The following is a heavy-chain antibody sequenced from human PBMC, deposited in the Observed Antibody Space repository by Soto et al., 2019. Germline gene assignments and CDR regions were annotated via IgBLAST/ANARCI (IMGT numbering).Heavy chain of an antibody. CDR2: IYYSGST. Sequence: QVQLQESGPGLVKPSQTLSLTCTVSGGSISSGGYYWSWIRQHPGKGLEWIGYIYYSGSTYYNPSLKSRVTISVGTSNHRFSRKLSSVTAGDTAVYYCARGGYGSGGSCYTSPLDCWGQGTLVIVSS. D-gene: IGHD2-15*01. V-gene: IGHV4-31*03. J-gene: IGHJ4*02. CDR1: GGSISSGGYY. CDR3: ARGGYGSGGSCYTSPLDC.